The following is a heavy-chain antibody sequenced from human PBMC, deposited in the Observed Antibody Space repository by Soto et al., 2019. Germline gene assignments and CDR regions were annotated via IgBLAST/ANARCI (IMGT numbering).Heavy chain of an antibody. CDR2: IIRDGTFT. D-gene: IGHD3-10*01. J-gene: IGHJ6*02. V-gene: IGHV3-64D*06. Sequence: GGSLRLSCSASGFTFSDYAVHWVRQSPGNGLEHFSLIIRDGTFTFYADSVKGRFTIARDNSKNTLYLQMNSLGGDDTAVYYCVKDHPSLEVWGQGTTVTVSS. CDR1: GFTFSDYA. CDR3: VKDHPSLEV.